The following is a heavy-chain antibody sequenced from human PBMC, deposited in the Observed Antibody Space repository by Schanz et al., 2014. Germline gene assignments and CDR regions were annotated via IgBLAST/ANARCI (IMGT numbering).Heavy chain of an antibody. D-gene: IGHD2-2*01. CDR1: GGSFSGYY. V-gene: IGHV4-34*01. Sequence: QVQLQQWGAGLLKPSETLSLTCAVYGGSFSGYYWSWIRQPPGKGLEWIAEINHGGSTNYNPSLKSRVTITVDPSKSQFSRKLRSVTAADTAVYYCARAARRTRVVPLYFDYWGQGTLVTVSS. J-gene: IGHJ4*02. CDR3: ARAARRTRVVPLYFDY. CDR2: INHGGST.